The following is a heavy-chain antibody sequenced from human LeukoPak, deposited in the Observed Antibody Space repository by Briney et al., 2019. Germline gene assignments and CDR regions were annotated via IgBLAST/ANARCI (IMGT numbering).Heavy chain of an antibody. V-gene: IGHV3-30*18. Sequence: GGSLRLSCAASEFTFSSYAMSWVRQAPGKGLEWVAVISYDGSNKYYADSVKGRFTISRDNSKNTLYLQMNSLRAEDTAVYYCANLLRWEPYWGQGTLVTVSS. CDR2: ISYDGSNK. J-gene: IGHJ4*02. CDR3: ANLLRWEPY. CDR1: EFTFSSYA. D-gene: IGHD4-23*01.